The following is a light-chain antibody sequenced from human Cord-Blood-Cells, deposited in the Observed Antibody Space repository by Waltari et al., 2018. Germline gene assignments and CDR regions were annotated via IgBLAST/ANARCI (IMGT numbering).Light chain of an antibody. CDR2: EVS. V-gene: IGLV2-8*01. CDR3: SSYAGSNNLV. J-gene: IGLJ3*02. Sequence: SALTKPPPASGSPGQSVTISCTGTSSQVGGYNYFSWYKQHPGKAPKLIIYEVSKRPSGVPYRFSGSKSGNTASLTVSGLQAEDEADYYCSSYAGSNNLVFGGGTKLTVL. CDR1: SSQVGGYNY.